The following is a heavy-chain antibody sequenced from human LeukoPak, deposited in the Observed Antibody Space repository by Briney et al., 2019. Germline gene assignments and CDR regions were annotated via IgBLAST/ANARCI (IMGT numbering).Heavy chain of an antibody. V-gene: IGHV4-34*01. CDR1: GGSFSGYY. D-gene: IGHD3-16*01. CDR2: INHSGST. Sequence: KPSETLSLTCAVYGGSFSGYYWSWIRQPPGKGLEWIGEINHSGSTNYNPSLESRLTISVDTSKNQFSLKLSSVTAADTAVYYCARGLHYGGAAAHFDYWGQGTLVTVSS. CDR3: ARGLHYGGAAAHFDY. J-gene: IGHJ4*02.